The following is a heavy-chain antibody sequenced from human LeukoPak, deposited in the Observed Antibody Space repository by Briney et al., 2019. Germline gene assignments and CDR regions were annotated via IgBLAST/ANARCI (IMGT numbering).Heavy chain of an antibody. D-gene: IGHD3-22*01. CDR2: IYPGDSDS. CDR1: GYTFTTYG. Sequence: GESLKISCKGSGYTFTTYGIGWVRQMPGKGLEWMGIIYPGDSDSRYSPSFQGQVTISADKSISTAYLQWSSLKASDTAMYYCARQPLYDSSGYPDYWGQGTLVTVSS. CDR3: ARQPLYDSSGYPDY. J-gene: IGHJ4*02. V-gene: IGHV5-51*01.